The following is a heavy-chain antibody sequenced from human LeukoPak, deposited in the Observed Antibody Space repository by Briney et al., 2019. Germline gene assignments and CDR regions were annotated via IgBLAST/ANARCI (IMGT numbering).Heavy chain of an antibody. D-gene: IGHD3-22*01. V-gene: IGHV3-64*01. CDR2: ISSNGGST. Sequence: GGSLRLSCAASGFTFRSYAMYWVRQAPGKGLKYISAISSNGGSTHYANSVKGRFTISRDNSKNTLYLQMGSLGAEDMAVYYCAKGRSSGYYDAFDIWGQGTMVTVSS. J-gene: IGHJ3*02. CDR3: AKGRSSGYYDAFDI. CDR1: GFTFRSYA.